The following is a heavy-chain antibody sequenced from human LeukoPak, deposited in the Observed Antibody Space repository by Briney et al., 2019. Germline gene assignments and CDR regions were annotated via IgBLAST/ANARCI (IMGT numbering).Heavy chain of an antibody. Sequence: PGGSLRLSCAASGFTFSTYVMSWVRQAPGKGLEWVSAISGGSTYYADSVKGRFTISRDNSKNTLYLQMNSLGADDTAVYYCAKGNWRYFDYWGQGTLVTVSS. D-gene: IGHD1-1*01. CDR3: AKGNWRYFDY. CDR2: ISGGST. J-gene: IGHJ4*02. CDR1: GFTFSTYV. V-gene: IGHV3-23*01.